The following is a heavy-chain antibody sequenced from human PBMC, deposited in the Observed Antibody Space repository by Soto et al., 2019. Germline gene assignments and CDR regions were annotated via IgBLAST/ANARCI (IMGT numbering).Heavy chain of an antibody. CDR1: VDSVSSNTAA. Sequence: PSQTLSLTCAISVDSVSSNTAAWSWISQSPSRGLEWLGRTYYRSKWYNDYAFSVKSRITINSDTYKNQFSLQLNSVTPEDTAVYYCARTPSSKTIDSRGWFEPWGQGTLVSVSS. J-gene: IGHJ5*02. D-gene: IGHD3-10*01. CDR2: TYYRSKWYN. V-gene: IGHV6-1*01. CDR3: ARTPSSKTIDSRGWFEP.